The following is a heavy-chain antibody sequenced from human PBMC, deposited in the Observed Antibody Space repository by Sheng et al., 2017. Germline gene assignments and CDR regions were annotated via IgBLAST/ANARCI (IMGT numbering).Heavy chain of an antibody. CDR2: ISSSGST. Sequence: QLQLQESGPGLVKPSETLSLTCTVSGVSISSSTYYWGWIRQPPGKGLEWIGTISSSGSTYYNPSLESRVTISVDTSKNQFSLNLNSVTAADTAVYYCARAGYGWGSPYYGMDVWGQGDDGHRSP. CDR1: GVSISSSTYY. V-gene: IGHV4-39*07. CDR3: ARAGYGWGSPYYGMDV. D-gene: IGHD3-10*01. J-gene: IGHJ6*02.